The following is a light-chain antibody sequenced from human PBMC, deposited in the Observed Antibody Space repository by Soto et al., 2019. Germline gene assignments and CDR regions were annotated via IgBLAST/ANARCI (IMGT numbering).Light chain of an antibody. CDR3: QQYNNWPPIT. CDR1: QSVSND. CDR2: YAS. V-gene: IGKV3-15*01. Sequence: EIMMTQSPATLSVSPGERATLSCRASQSVSNDLAWYQQKPGQAPRLLIYYASTRATGIPARFSGSGSGTEFTLTISSLQSEDFALYYCQQYNNWPPITFGQGTRLEIK. J-gene: IGKJ5*01.